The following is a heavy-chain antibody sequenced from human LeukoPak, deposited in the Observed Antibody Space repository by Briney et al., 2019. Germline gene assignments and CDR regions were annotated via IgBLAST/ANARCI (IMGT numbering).Heavy chain of an antibody. D-gene: IGHD4-17*01. CDR3: ARDYGDYGY. V-gene: IGHV1-18*01. CDR1: GYTFTSYG. CDR2: ISAYNGNT. J-gene: IGHJ4*02. Sequence: ASVKVSCKASGYTFTSYGISWVRQAPGQGLEWMGWISAYNGNTNYAQKLQGRVTMTRNTSTTTAYMELSSLRSEDTAVYYCARDYGDYGYWGQGTLVTVSS.